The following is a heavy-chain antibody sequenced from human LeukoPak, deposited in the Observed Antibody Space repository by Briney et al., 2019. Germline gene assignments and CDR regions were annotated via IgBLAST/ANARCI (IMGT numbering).Heavy chain of an antibody. V-gene: IGHV1-8*02. Sequence: ASVKVSCKASGYTFTGYYMHWVRQAPGQGLEWMGWMNPNSGNTGYAQKFQGRVTMTRNTSISTAYMELSSLRSEDTAVYYCARDSEYYGSGSYCWFDPWGQGTLVTVSS. CDR3: ARDSEYYGSGSYCWFDP. J-gene: IGHJ5*02. CDR2: MNPNSGNT. D-gene: IGHD3-10*01. CDR1: GYTFTGYY.